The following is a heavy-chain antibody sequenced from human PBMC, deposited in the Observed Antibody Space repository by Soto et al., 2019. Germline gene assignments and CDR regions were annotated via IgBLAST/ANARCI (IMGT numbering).Heavy chain of an antibody. Sequence: QEQLQESGPGLVKPSQTLSLTCTVSGGSMNSHDYYWSWIRQPPGKGLEWIGYIHNSGSTYYNPSLKSPLTISSDTSKNQFSLRLASVTAADTALYYCARGEGRGPFDIWGQGTMVTVSS. CDR2: IHNSGST. D-gene: IGHD3-10*01. CDR1: GGSMNSHDYY. V-gene: IGHV4-30-4*01. CDR3: ARGEGRGPFDI. J-gene: IGHJ3*02.